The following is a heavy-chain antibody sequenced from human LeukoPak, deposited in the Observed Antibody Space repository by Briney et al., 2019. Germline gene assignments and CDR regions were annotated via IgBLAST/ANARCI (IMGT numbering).Heavy chain of an antibody. D-gene: IGHD5-12*01. J-gene: IGHJ4*02. CDR3: ARGRGYSGYDLDY. CDR1: GDTFTSYD. Sequence: GASVRVSCKASGDTFTSYDINWVRQAPGQGVEWMGWMNPNSGNTGYAQKFQGRVTITRNTSISTAYMELSRLRSEDTAVYYCARGRGYSGYDLDYWGQGTLVTVSS. V-gene: IGHV1-8*01. CDR2: MNPNSGNT.